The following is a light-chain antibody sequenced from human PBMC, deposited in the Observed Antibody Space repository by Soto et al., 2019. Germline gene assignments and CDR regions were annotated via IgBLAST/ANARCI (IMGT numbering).Light chain of an antibody. J-gene: IGKJ1*01. CDR3: MQALQTWT. CDR1: QSLLHSDGKTY. Sequence: DIVMTQTPLSLSVTPGQPSSVSCKSSQSLLHSDGKTYLDWYLQKPGQSPQLLIYLGSNRASGVPDRFSGSGSGTDFTLKISRVEAEDVGVYYCMQALQTWTFGQGTKVDIK. V-gene: IGKV2-28*01. CDR2: LGS.